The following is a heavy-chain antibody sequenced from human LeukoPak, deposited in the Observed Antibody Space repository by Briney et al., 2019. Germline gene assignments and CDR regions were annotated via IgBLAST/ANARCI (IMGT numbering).Heavy chain of an antibody. Sequence: GGSLRLSCAASGFAFNSYWMHWVRQVPGKGLVWVSRINGDVTYANYADSVKGRFTISRDNAKNTLYLQMNSLRVEDTAVYYCVRDNDFWSLDYWGQGALVTVSS. CDR2: INGDVTYA. CDR3: VRDNDFWSLDY. V-gene: IGHV3-74*01. CDR1: GFAFNSYW. J-gene: IGHJ4*02. D-gene: IGHD3-3*01.